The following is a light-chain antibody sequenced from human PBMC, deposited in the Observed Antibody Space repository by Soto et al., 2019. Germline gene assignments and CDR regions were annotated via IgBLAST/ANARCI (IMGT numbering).Light chain of an antibody. J-gene: IGLJ3*02. Sequence: QSALTQPASVSGPPGQSITISCTGTSSDVGAFDYVSWYQQHPGKAPKLIIYDVSNRPSGVSNRFSGSKSGNTASLTITGLQAEDEADYYCSSYTTSSWVFGGGTKVTVL. CDR3: SSYTTSSWV. CDR2: DVS. V-gene: IGLV2-14*03. CDR1: SSDVGAFDY.